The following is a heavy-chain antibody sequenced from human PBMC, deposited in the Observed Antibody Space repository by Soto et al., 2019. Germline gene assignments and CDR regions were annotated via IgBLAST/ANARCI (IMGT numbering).Heavy chain of an antibody. CDR1: GGTFSSYA. CDR2: IIPIFGTA. Sequence: ASVKVSCKASGGTFSSYAISWVRQAPGQGLEWMGGIIPIFGTANYAQKFQGRVTITADESTSTAYMELSSLRSEDTAVYYCASIEMATTYYYYYYGMDVWGQGTTVTVSS. CDR3: ASIEMATTYYYYYYGMDV. V-gene: IGHV1-69*13. J-gene: IGHJ6*02. D-gene: IGHD5-12*01.